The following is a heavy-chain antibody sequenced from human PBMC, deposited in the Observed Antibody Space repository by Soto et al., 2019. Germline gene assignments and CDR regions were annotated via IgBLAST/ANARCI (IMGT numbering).Heavy chain of an antibody. CDR2: ISYDGSNK. D-gene: IGHD1-26*01. Sequence: GGSLRLSCAASGFTFSSYGMHWVRQAPGKGLEWVAVISYDGSNKYYADSVKGRFTISRDNSKNTLYLQMNSLRAEDTAVYYCAKDLAGSYPKYDFDYWGQGTLVTVSS. J-gene: IGHJ4*02. CDR3: AKDLAGSYPKYDFDY. CDR1: GFTFSSYG. V-gene: IGHV3-30*18.